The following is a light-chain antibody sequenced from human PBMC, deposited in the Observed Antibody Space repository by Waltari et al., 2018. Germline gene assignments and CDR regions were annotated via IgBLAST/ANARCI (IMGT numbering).Light chain of an antibody. J-gene: IGLJ2*01. CDR2: YRSDSDK. CDR3: MIWHINAVV. V-gene: IGLV5-45*03. Sequence: QAVLTQPSSLSASPGTSASLTCTLRSDINVDTSRIYWYQQKPGSPPQYLLRYRSDSDKHQDSRVPRGFAGSKEASANAGILLISGLQSEDEADYYCMIWHINAVVFGGGTTLTVL. CDR1: SDINVDTSR.